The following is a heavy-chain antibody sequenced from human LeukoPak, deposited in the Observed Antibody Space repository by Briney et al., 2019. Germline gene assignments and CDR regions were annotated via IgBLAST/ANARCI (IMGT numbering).Heavy chain of an antibody. D-gene: IGHD3-10*01. CDR2: IKQDGSEK. Sequence: GGSLRLSCAASGFTFSSHWISLVRPAPGKGLEWVANIKQDGSEKYYVDSVKGRFTISRDNAKNSLYLQMNSLRAEDTALYYCAKDTNPSLLSMLRGVMNAFDVRAQGTMVTVSS. J-gene: IGHJ3*01. V-gene: IGHV3-7*01. CDR1: GFTFSSHW. CDR3: AKDTNPSLLSMLRGVMNAFDV.